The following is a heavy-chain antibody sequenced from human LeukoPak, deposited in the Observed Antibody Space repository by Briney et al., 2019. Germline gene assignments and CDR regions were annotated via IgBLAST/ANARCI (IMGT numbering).Heavy chain of an antibody. CDR2: ISAYTGNT. J-gene: IGHJ4*02. Sequence: ASVKVSCKASGYTFTNYGISWVRQAPGQGLEWMGWISAYTGNTHYAQNFQGRVTMTTDTSTSTAFMELRSLRSDDTAVYYCARSGVGYFYDNTGYYPLDYWGQGTLVTVSS. CDR3: ARSGVGYFYDNTGYYPLDY. V-gene: IGHV1-18*01. CDR1: GYTFTNYG. D-gene: IGHD3-22*01.